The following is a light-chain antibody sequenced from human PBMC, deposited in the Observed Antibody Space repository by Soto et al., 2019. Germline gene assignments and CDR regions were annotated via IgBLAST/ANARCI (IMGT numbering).Light chain of an antibody. CDR3: CSYAGSSTSVV. V-gene: IGLV2-23*02. J-gene: IGLJ2*01. CDR1: SSDVGSYNL. Sequence: QSALTQPASVSGSPGQSITISCTGTSSDVGSYNLVSWYQQHPGKAPKLMMYEVSKWPSGVSNRFSGSKSGNTASLTISGLQAEDEADYYCCSYAGSSTSVVFGGGTKLTVL. CDR2: EVS.